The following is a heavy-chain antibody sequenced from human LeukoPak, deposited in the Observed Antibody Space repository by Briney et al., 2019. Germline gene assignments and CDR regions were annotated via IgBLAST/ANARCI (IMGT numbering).Heavy chain of an antibody. Sequence: GGSLRLSCAASGLTLASYPMSWVRQAPGKGLEYVSGISSNGGSTYYANSVKGRFTISRDNSKNTLYLQMGSLRVEDMAVYYCAREYSSSSVDYWGQGTLVTVSS. CDR1: GLTLASYP. D-gene: IGHD6-6*01. CDR3: AREYSSSSVDY. CDR2: ISSNGGST. J-gene: IGHJ4*02. V-gene: IGHV3-64*01.